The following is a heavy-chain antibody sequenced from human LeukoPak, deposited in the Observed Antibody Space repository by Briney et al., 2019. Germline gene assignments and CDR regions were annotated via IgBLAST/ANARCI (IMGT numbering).Heavy chain of an antibody. J-gene: IGHJ4*02. D-gene: IGHD2-15*01. CDR3: ASSYCSGGHCYPHQKVYYFDF. V-gene: IGHV7-4-1*02. Sequence: ASVKVSCKASGYTFTSYSMNWVRQAPGQGLEYMGWINANTGNPTYAQGFTGRFVFSLDTSVSTAYLQISSLKPEDTAVYYCASSYCSGGHCYPHQKVYYFDFWGQGTLVTVSS. CDR2: INANTGNP. CDR1: GYTFTSYS.